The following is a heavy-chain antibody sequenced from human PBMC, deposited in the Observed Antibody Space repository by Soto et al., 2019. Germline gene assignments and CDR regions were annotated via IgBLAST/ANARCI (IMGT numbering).Heavy chain of an antibody. J-gene: IGHJ6*03. CDR3: ARGISLLGGDGYYYYYYMDV. CDR2: MNPNSGNT. V-gene: IGHV1-8*01. CDR1: GYTFTSYD. Sequence: GASVKVSCKASGYTFTSYDINWVRQATGQGLEWMGWMNPNSGNTGYAQKFQGRVTMTRNTSMSTAYMELSSLRSEDTAVYYCARGISLLGGDGYYYYYYMDVWGKGTTVTVSS. D-gene: IGHD4-17*01.